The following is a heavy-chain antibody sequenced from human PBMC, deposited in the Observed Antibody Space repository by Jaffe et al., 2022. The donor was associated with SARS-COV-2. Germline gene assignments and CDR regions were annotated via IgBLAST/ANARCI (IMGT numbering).Heavy chain of an antibody. D-gene: IGHD6-19*01. CDR3: AKDLRVSGWYVEY. J-gene: IGHJ4*02. CDR1: GFTFSSYG. CDR2: ISGSGGNT. V-gene: IGHV3-23*01. Sequence: EVQLLESGGGLVQPGGSLRLSCAASGFTFSSYGMSWVRQAPGKGLEWVSGISGSGGNTYHADSVKGRFTISRDNSKNTLYLQMNSLRAEDTAVYYCAKDLRVSGWYVEYWGQGTLVTVSS.